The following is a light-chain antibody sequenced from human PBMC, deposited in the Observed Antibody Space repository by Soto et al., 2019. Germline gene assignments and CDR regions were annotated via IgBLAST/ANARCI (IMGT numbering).Light chain of an antibody. V-gene: IGKV1-39*01. Sequence: DIHMTQSPSSLSASIGDRVTITCRASQSVTTYLNWYQQRSGQAPKLLIYGASSLQSGVPSRFAGSGSGTEFTLTISSLQPEDFATYYCQQSDTTPFTFGGGTKVDIK. CDR2: GAS. CDR1: QSVTTY. J-gene: IGKJ4*01. CDR3: QQSDTTPFT.